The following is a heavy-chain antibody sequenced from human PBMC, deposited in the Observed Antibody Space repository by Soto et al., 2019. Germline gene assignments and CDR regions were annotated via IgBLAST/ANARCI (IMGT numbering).Heavy chain of an antibody. CDR3: ARGAADTAMVDS. Sequence: PSETLSLTCTVAGGSIRSYYWTWIRQPPGKGLEWLGYIFYSGSTFYNPSLKSRVTISIHTSKSQFSLQLTSVTAADTAVYYCARGAADTAMVDSWGQGTLVTVSS. J-gene: IGHJ4*02. CDR2: IFYSGST. V-gene: IGHV4-59*01. CDR1: GGSIRSYY. D-gene: IGHD5-18*01.